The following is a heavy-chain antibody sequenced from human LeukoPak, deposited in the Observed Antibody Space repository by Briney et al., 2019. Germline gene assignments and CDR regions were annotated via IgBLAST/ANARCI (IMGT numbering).Heavy chain of an antibody. J-gene: IGHJ6*03. CDR1: GFTFGDYA. CDR3: TSPRWSSGYYREDYYYHYMDV. Sequence: GGSLRLSCTASGFTFGDYAMSWFRQAPGKGLEWVGFIRSKAYSGTTEYAASVKGRFTISRDDSKSVAYLQMNSLKTEDTAVYYCTSPRWSSGYYREDYYYHYMDVWGKGTTVTVSS. D-gene: IGHD3-22*01. V-gene: IGHV3-49*03. CDR2: IRSKAYSGTT.